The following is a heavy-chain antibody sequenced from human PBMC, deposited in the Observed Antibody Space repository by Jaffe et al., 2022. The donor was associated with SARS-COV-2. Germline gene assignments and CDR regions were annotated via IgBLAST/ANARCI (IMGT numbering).Heavy chain of an antibody. CDR1: GYSFTTYW. CDR3: ARGGTQLIGYYYGVDV. CDR2: IYPDDSQT. V-gene: IGHV5-51*01. J-gene: IGHJ6*02. D-gene: IGHD1-1*01. Sequence: EVQLVQSGAEVKKPGESLRISCKGSGYSFTTYWIGWVRQTPGKGLEWMGIIYPDDSQTRYSPSFQGQVTMSADKSTSTAYLQWNILKASDTAKYYCARGGTQLIGYYYGVDVWGQGTTITVSS.